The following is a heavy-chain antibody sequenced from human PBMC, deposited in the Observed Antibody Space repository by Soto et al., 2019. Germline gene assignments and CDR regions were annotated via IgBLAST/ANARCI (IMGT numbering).Heavy chain of an antibody. CDR2: IIPIFGTA. CDR1: GGTFSSYA. V-gene: IGHV1-69*12. J-gene: IGHJ6*02. D-gene: IGHD2-15*01. CDR3: ASGAVAAMAFGMDV. Sequence: QVQLVQSGAEVKKPGSSVKVSCKASGGTFSSYAISWVRQAPGQGLEWMGGIIPIFGTANYAQKFQGRVTITADESTSTAYMELSRLRSEDTAVYCCASGAVAAMAFGMDVWGQGTTVTVSS.